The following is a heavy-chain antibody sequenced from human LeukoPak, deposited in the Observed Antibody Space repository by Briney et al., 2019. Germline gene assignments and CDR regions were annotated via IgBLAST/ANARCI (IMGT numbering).Heavy chain of an antibody. CDR2: IIPILGIA. V-gene: IGHV1-69*04. D-gene: IGHD3-10*01. J-gene: IGHJ4*02. Sequence: SVKVSCKASGGTFSSYAISWVRQAPGQGLEWMGRIIPILGIANYVQKFQGRVTITADKSTSTAYMELSSLRSEDTAVYYCARDPPYGSGSYLNDYWGQGTLVTVSS. CDR1: GGTFSSYA. CDR3: ARDPPYGSGSYLNDY.